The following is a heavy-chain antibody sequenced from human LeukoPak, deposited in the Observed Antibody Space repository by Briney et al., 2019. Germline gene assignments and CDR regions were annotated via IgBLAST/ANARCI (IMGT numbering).Heavy chain of an antibody. CDR3: ARGFLRIFDY. J-gene: IGHJ4*02. V-gene: IGHV4-39*07. D-gene: IGHD2/OR15-2a*01. Sequence: SETLSLTCTVSGGSISSSSYYWGWIRQPPGKGLEWIGRIYTSGSTNYNPSLKSRVTISVDTSKNQFSLQLNSVTPEDTAVYYCARGFLRIFDYWGQGTLVTVSS. CDR2: IYTSGST. CDR1: GGSISSSSYY.